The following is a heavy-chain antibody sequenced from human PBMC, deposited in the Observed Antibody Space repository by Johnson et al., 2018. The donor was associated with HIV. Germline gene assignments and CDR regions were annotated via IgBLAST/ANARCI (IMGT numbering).Heavy chain of an antibody. V-gene: IGHV3-30*03. J-gene: IGHJ3*02. CDR2: ISYDGSNK. CDR3: ARAMRWPNSFDI. D-gene: IGHD5-24*01. Sequence: QVQLVESGGGVVQPGKSLRLSCAASGFTFSSYGLHWVRQAPGKGLEWVAVISYDGSNKYYADSVKGRFTISRDNSKNTLYLQMNSLRAEDTAVYYCARAMRWPNSFDIRGQGTVVTVSS. CDR1: GFTFSSYG.